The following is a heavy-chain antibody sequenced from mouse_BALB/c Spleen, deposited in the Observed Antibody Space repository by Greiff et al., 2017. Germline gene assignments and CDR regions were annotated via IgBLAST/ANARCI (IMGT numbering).Heavy chain of an antibody. J-gene: IGHJ4*01. D-gene: IGHD1-2*01. CDR3: AREALRLPYAMDY. V-gene: IGHV1S29*02. CDR2: IYPYNGGT. Sequence: EVKLMESGPELVKPGASVKISCKASGYTFTDYNMHWVKQSHGKSLEWIGYIYPYNGGTGYNQKFKSKATLTVDNSSSTAYMELRSLTSEDSAVYYCAREALRLPYAMDYWGQGTSVTVSS. CDR1: GYTFTDYN.